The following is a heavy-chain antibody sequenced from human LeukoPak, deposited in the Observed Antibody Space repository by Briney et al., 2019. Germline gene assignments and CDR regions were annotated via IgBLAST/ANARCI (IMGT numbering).Heavy chain of an antibody. D-gene: IGHD6-6*01. CDR1: GFTFSSYA. CDR2: ITASGGST. V-gene: IGHV3-23*01. CDR3: AKILSVAARDAFDI. Sequence: GGSLRLSCAASGFTFSSYAISWVRQAPGKGLEWVSAITASGGSTYYADSVKGRFTISRDNSKNTLYLQLNSLRAEDTAVFYCAKILSVAARDAFDIWGRGTMVTVSS. J-gene: IGHJ3*02.